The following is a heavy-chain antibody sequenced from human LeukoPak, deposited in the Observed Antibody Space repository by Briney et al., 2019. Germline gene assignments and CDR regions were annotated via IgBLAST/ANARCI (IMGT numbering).Heavy chain of an antibody. CDR2: IYHSGST. J-gene: IGHJ6*03. Sequence: SETLSLTCTVSGGSISSGGYYWSWIRQPPGKGLEWIGYIYHSGSTYYNPSLKSRVTISVDRSKNQFSLKLSSVTAADTAVYYCARGPSSSSEVNYYYYMDVWGKGTTVTVSS. V-gene: IGHV4-30-2*01. CDR1: GGSISSGGYY. CDR3: ARGPSSSSEVNYYYYMDV. D-gene: IGHD6-6*01.